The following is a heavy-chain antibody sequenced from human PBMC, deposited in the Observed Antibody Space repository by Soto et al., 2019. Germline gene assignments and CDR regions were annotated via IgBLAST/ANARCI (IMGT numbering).Heavy chain of an antibody. D-gene: IGHD3-22*01. J-gene: IGHJ3*02. V-gene: IGHV3-49*04. Sequence: GGSLRLSCTASGFNFGDYAMSWVRQAPGKGLEWVGFIRSKAYGGTTEYAASVKGRFTISRDDSKSIAYLQMNSLKTEDTAVYYCTSRPVGYDSSGYDAFDIWGQGTMVTVSS. CDR1: GFNFGDYA. CDR2: IRSKAYGGTT. CDR3: TSRPVGYDSSGYDAFDI.